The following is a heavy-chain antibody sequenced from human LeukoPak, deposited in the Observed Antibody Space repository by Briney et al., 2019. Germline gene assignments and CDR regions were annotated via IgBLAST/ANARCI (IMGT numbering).Heavy chain of an antibody. J-gene: IGHJ4*02. CDR2: IKQDGSEE. Sequence: PGGSLRLSCAASGFTFSSYAMSWVRQAPGKGLEWVAKIKQDGSEEDYVDSAKGRFTISRHNPKNSLFLQMNSLRVEDTAIYYCARGGSYPGCWGQGTLVTVSS. D-gene: IGHD1-26*01. CDR1: GFTFSSYA. V-gene: IGHV3-7*01. CDR3: ARGGSYPGC.